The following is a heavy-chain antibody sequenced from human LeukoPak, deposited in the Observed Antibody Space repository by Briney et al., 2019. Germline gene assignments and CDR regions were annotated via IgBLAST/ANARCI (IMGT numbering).Heavy chain of an antibody. V-gene: IGHV3-7*03. CDR2: IKHDGSEK. D-gene: IGHD2-15*01. CDR1: GFTFNSYS. CDR3: AKSHSVVRRGYFDY. J-gene: IGHJ4*02. Sequence: GGSLRLSCTASGFTFNSYSMTWVRQAPGMGLEWVANIKHDGSEKYYVDSVRGRFTISRDNAKNSLYLQMNSLRAEDAAVYYCAKSHSVVRRGYFDYWGQGTLVTVSS.